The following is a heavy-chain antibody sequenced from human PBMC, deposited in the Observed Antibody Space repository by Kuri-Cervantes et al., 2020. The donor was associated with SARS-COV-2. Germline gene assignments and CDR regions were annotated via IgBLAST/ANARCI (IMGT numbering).Heavy chain of an antibody. J-gene: IGHJ4*02. Sequence: GESLKISCAASGFTFSSYGMHWVRQASGKGLEWVAVIWYDGSNKYYADSVKGRFTISRDNSKNTLYLQMNSLRAKDTDVYYCARDLAFGDLPGGYWGQGTLVTVSS. D-gene: IGHD3-10*01. CDR1: GFTFSSYG. CDR3: ARDLAFGDLPGGY. V-gene: IGHV3-33*01. CDR2: IWYDGSNK.